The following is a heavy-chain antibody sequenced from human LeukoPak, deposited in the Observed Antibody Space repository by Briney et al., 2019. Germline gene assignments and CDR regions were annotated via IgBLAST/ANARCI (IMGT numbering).Heavy chain of an antibody. CDR1: GFRFSDEY. V-gene: IGHV3-23*01. CDR3: ASRAGYTGSWSAFDY. CDR2: ISGSGGGT. D-gene: IGHD6-13*01. J-gene: IGHJ4*02. Sequence: PGGSLRLSCAASGFRFSDEYMSWVRQAPEKGLEWVATISGSGGGTYYADSVRGRFTISRDDSENTLYLQMNSLRAEDTAVYYCASRAGYTGSWSAFDYWGQGTLVTVSS.